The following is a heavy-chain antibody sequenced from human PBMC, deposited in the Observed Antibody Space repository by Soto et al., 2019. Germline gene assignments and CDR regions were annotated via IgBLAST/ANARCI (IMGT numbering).Heavy chain of an antibody. CDR2: ISGSSSHI. CDR3: ARGRCSGIGCYLRYDGFDI. Sequence: EVQLVESGGGLVKPGGSLRLSCAASGFTFSSYHMNWVRQAPGNGLEWVSSISGSSSHIYYADSVKGRFTISRDNAKNSLYLQMNSLRPEDTAMYYCARGRCSGIGCYLRYDGFDIWGQGTMVTVSS. D-gene: IGHD2-15*01. V-gene: IGHV3-21*01. CDR1: GFTFSSYH. J-gene: IGHJ3*02.